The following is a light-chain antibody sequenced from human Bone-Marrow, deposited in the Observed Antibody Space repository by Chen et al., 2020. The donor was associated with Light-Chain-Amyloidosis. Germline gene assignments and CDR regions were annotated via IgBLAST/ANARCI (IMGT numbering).Light chain of an antibody. J-gene: IGKJ2*01. CDR1: QDISNY. CDR3: QQYYDLPFT. Sequence: DIQRTQSPYTLIASVGDRVTITCQARQDISNYLKWYQQKPGKTPKLLIHDASSLESGVPSRFSGSVSGTDCTFTISRLHPEDIGTYHCQQYYDLPFTFGKVTKLEI. CDR2: DAS. V-gene: IGKV1-33*01.